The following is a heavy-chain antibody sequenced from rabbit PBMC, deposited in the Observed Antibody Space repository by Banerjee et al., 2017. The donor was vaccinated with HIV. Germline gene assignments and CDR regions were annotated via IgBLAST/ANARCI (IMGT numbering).Heavy chain of an antibody. CDR3: ARRNVGSWIRLDL. Sequence: QSLEESGGGLVQPEGSLTLTCTASGFSFSSSYYMCWVRQAPGKGLEWIGCIYTDSGSAYYASWAKGRFTISKTSSTTVTLQMTSLTAADTATYFCARRNVGSWIRLDLWGQGTLVTVS. CDR2: IYTDSGSA. CDR1: GFSFSSSYY. D-gene: IGHD4-2*01. V-gene: IGHV1S40*01. J-gene: IGHJ3*01.